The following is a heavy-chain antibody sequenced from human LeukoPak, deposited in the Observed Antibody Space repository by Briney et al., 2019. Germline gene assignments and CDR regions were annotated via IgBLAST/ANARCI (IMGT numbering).Heavy chain of an antibody. V-gene: IGHV1-18*01. CDR2: ISAYNDNT. D-gene: IGHD6-19*01. CDR1: GYAFTSYG. J-gene: IGHJ4*02. Sequence: ASVKVSCKASGYAFTSYGISWVRRAPGQGLEWMGWISAYNDNTNYAQKFQGRVTMTTDTSTSTAYMELRSLRSDDTAVYYCARGGSSGWRTPNDDYWGQGTLVTVSS. CDR3: ARGGSSGWRTPNDDY.